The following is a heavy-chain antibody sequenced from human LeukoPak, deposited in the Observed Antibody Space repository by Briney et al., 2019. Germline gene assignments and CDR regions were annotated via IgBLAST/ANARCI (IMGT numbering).Heavy chain of an antibody. D-gene: IGHD1-26*01. V-gene: IGHV1-8*01. CDR2: MNPNSGNT. CDR1: GYTFTSYD. CDR3: ARVKRELLLVDSANDAFDI. J-gene: IGHJ3*02. Sequence: ASVKVSCKASGYTFTSYDINWVRQATGQGLEWMGWMNPNSGNTGYAQKFQGRVTMTRNTSISTAYMELSSLRSEDTAVYYCARVKRELLLVDSANDAFDIWGQGAMVTVSS.